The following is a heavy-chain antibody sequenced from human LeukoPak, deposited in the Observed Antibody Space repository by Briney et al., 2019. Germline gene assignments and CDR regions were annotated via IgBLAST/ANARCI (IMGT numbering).Heavy chain of an antibody. CDR2: INCKVGST. V-gene: IGHV3-20*04. D-gene: IGHD6-6*01. Sequence: GGSLRLSCAASGCTFADYGMSWVRQAPGKGLEWVSGINCKVGSTGYADSVKGRFTISRDNAKNSLYLQMNSLRADDTAVYYCARGRREIGVEYSSALGMYMDVWGKGTTVTVSS. J-gene: IGHJ6*03. CDR1: GCTFADYG. CDR3: ARGRREIGVEYSSALGMYMDV.